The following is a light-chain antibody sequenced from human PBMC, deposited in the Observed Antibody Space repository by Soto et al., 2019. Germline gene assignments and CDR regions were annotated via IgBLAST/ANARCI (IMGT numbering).Light chain of an antibody. CDR1: QDISSY. V-gene: IGKV1-9*01. Sequence: DIQLTQSPSFLSASVGDRVTITCRASQDISSYLAWYQQKPGKAPKLLIYAASTLQSGVPSRFSGSGSGTEFTFTISSLQPEDFGTYYCQHLKNYPYTFGQGTRLEIK. J-gene: IGKJ5*01. CDR2: AAS. CDR3: QHLKNYPYT.